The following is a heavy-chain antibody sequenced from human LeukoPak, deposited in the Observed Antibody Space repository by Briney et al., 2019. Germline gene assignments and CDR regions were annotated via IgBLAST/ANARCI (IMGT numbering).Heavy chain of an antibody. V-gene: IGHV4-59*01. J-gene: IGHJ4*02. Sequence: SETLSLTCAVYGGSFSGYYWSWIRQPPGKGLEWIGYIYSSGNTDYNPSLKSRVTISVDTSKNQFSLKLSSVTAADTAVYYCAREKLGFRSGYFDYWGQGTLVTVSS. CDR2: IYSSGNT. CDR1: GGSFSGYY. D-gene: IGHD1-26*01. CDR3: AREKLGFRSGYFDY.